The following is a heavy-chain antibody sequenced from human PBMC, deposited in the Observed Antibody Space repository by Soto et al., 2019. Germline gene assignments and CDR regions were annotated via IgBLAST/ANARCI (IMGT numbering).Heavy chain of an antibody. V-gene: IGHV4-59*01. CDR2: VYYTGST. Sequence: SETLSLTCTVSGDSIRSYYWSWIRQPPGKGLEWLGYVYYTGSTNYSPSLRSRVSISVDTSKNEFSLRLSSVTAADSAVYFCARSVAVPGAHIDYWGQGTQVTVSS. CDR3: ARSVAVPGAHIDY. D-gene: IGHD6-19*01. CDR1: GDSIRSYY. J-gene: IGHJ4*02.